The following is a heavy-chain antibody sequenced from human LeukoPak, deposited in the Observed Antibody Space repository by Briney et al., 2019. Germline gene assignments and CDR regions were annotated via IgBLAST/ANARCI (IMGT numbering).Heavy chain of an antibody. CDR2: MNPNSGNT. V-gene: IGHV1-8*01. CDR1: GYTFTSYD. D-gene: IGHD6-13*01. J-gene: IGHJ4*02. Sequence: GASVKVSCKASGYTFTSYDINWMRQSTGQGLEWMGWMNPNSGNTAYAQKFQGRVTMTRNTSISTAYMELSSLRSEDTAVYLCARGGGSSWYYYWGQGTLVTVSS. CDR3: ARGGGSSWYYY.